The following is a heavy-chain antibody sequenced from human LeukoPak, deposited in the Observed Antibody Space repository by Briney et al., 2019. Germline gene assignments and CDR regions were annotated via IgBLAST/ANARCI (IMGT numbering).Heavy chain of an antibody. CDR1: GFTFSSYE. J-gene: IGHJ6*03. CDR3: ARDNPPSYYHYMDV. D-gene: IGHD1-14*01. V-gene: IGHV3-48*03. Sequence: GGCLRLSCAASGFTFSSYEMNWVRQAPGKGLEWVSYISGSDSTIYYADSVKGRFTISRDNAKNSLYLQMNSLRAEDTAVYYCARDNPPSYYHYMDVWGKGTTVTVSS. CDR2: ISGSDSTI.